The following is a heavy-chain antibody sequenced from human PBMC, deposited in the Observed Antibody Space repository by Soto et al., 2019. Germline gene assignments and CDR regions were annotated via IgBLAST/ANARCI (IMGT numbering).Heavy chain of an antibody. CDR2: IYHSGST. J-gene: IGHJ5*02. CDR1: GYSIISGYY. D-gene: IGHD2-15*01. V-gene: IGHV4-38-2*01. CDR3: ARGVVVVAATLGNNWFDP. Sequence: PSETLSLTCAFSGYSIISGYYCGWIRQPPGKGLEWIGSIYHSGSTYYNPSLKSRVTISVDTSKNQFSLKLSSVTAADTAVYYCARGVVVVAATLGNNWFDPWGQGTLVTVSS.